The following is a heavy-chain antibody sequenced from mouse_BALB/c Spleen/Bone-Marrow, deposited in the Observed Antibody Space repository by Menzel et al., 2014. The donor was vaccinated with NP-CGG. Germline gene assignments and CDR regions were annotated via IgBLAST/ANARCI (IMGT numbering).Heavy chain of an antibody. CDR3: ARDYYGNIYAMDY. J-gene: IGHJ4*01. D-gene: IGHD1-1*01. V-gene: IGHV7-3*02. Sequence: EVKVVESGGGLVQPGGSLRLSCATSGFTFTDYYMSWARQPPGKALEWLGSIRNKSNGYTTEYSASVKGRFTISRDNSQSILYLQMNTLRAEDSATYYCARDYYGNIYAMDYWGQGTSVTVSS. CDR1: GFTFTDYY. CDR2: IRNKSNGYTT.